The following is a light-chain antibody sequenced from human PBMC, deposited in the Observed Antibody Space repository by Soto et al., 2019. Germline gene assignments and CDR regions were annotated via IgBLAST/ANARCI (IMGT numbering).Light chain of an antibody. V-gene: IGLV1-40*01. CDR3: QSYDNRHVV. Sequence: QPVLTQPPSVSGAPGQRVTISCTGSNSNIGAGYDVHWYQQLPGTAPKPLLYNNANRPSGVPDRFSGSKSGASASLAITGLQAEDEADYYCQSYDNRHVVFGGGTKVTVL. J-gene: IGLJ2*01. CDR1: NSNIGAGYD. CDR2: NNA.